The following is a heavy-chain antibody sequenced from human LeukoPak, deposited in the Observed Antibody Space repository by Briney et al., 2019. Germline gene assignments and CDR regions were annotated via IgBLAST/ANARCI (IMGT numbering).Heavy chain of an antibody. CDR2: INPNSGST. V-gene: IGHV1-2*02. J-gene: IGHJ3*02. Sequence: ASVKVSCKASGYTFTGYYMHWVRQAPGQGLEWMGWINPNSGSTDYAQKFQGRVTMTRDTSISTAYMELSRLRSDDTAVYYCARDGKLGAFDIWGQGTMVTVSS. CDR1: GYTFTGYY. CDR3: ARDGKLGAFDI. D-gene: IGHD3-16*01.